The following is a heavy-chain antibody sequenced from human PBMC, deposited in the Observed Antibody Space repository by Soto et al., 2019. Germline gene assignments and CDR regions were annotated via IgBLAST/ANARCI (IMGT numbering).Heavy chain of an antibody. V-gene: IGHV3-30*18. CDR2: ISYDGGNK. CDR1: GFTFSDYC. D-gene: IGHD1-20*01. J-gene: IGHJ4*03. CDR3: MKGYLDAAGVNSPDAFDY. Sequence: GGSLRLSCAVSGFTFSDYCLSWVRQAPGKGLDWVAVISYDGGNKYYAETVNGQFTITRDNTKKTFSPHIDSLRHENTAVYHCMKGYLDAAGVNSPDAFDYWGQGTMVTVSS.